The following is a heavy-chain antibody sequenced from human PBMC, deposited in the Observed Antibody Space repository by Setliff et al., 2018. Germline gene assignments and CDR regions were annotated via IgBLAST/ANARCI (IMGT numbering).Heavy chain of an antibody. Sequence: ASVKVSCKASGYTFKTYGFTWVRQAPGQGLEWMGWISPYNGNTNSAQKFQGRVTMTTDTSTSTAYMELRSLRSDDTAVYYCARGGGGYYGPRAFDIWGQGTMVTVSS. CDR1: GYTFKTYG. CDR3: ARGGGGYYGPRAFDI. CDR2: ISPYNGNT. V-gene: IGHV1-18*01. J-gene: IGHJ3*02. D-gene: IGHD3-22*01.